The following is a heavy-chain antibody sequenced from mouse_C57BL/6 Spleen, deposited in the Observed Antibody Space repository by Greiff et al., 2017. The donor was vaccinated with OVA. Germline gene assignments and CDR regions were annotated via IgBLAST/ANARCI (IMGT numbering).Heavy chain of an antibody. Sequence: QVQLQQSGAELVRPGASVTLSCKASGYTFTDYEMHWVKQTPVHGLEWIGAIDPETGGTAYNQKFKGKAILTANKSSSTAYMELRSLTSEDSAVYCCTRKGYADFDYWGQGTTLTVSS. CDR1: GYTFTDYE. CDR3: TRKGYADFDY. V-gene: IGHV1-15*01. J-gene: IGHJ2*01. CDR2: IDPETGGT. D-gene: IGHD3-1*01.